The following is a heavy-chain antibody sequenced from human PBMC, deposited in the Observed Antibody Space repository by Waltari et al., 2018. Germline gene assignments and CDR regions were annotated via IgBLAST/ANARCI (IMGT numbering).Heavy chain of an antibody. CDR1: GFTFSSYG. J-gene: IGHJ6*02. D-gene: IGHD6-13*01. Sequence: QVQLVESGGGVVQPGRSLRLSCAASGFTFSSYGMQWFRQAPGKGMEWGAVIWLDGMTRYYASSVRGRFTISGDNSKLTLYLQMNSLRAEDTAVYYCARERVSAAAQHDYYGMDVWGQGTTVTVSS. V-gene: IGHV3-33*01. CDR3: ARERVSAAAQHDYYGMDV. CDR2: IWLDGMTR.